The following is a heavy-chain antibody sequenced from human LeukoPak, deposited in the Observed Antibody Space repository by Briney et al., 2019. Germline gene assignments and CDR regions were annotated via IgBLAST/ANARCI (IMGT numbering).Heavy chain of an antibody. V-gene: IGHV4-39*07. D-gene: IGHD5-24*01. CDR2: IYYTGST. CDR3: ARDIGSQMATISDWFDP. CDR1: GGSISSYY. J-gene: IGHJ5*02. Sequence: PSETLSLTCTVSGGSISSYYWSWIRQPPGKGPEWIGSIYYTGSTYNNPSLKSRVTISVDTSKNQFSLKVRSVTAADTAVYYCARDIGSQMATISDWFDPWGQGLLVTVSS.